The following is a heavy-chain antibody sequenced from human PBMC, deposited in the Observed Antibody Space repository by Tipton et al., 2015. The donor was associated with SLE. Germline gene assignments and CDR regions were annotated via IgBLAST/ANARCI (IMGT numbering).Heavy chain of an antibody. CDR2: ISSSSGYI. CDR3: TRDRVDIVTENVNFYYGMDV. D-gene: IGHD5-12*01. Sequence: SLRLSCAASGFTFSSYGMHWVRQAPGQGLEWVSSISSSSGYIYYADSVKGRFTISRDNAKNSLYLQMNSLRAEDTAVYYCTRDRVDIVTENVNFYYGMDVWSQGTPVTVSS. CDR1: GFTFSSYG. V-gene: IGHV3-21*01. J-gene: IGHJ6*02.